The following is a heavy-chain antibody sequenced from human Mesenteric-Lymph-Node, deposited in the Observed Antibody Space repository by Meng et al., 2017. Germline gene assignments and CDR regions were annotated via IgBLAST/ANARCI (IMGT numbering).Heavy chain of an antibody. J-gene: IGHJ3*02. D-gene: IGHD2-2*01. CDR2: IWYDGSNK. CDR1: GFTFSDYY. V-gene: IGHV3-33*08. Sequence: GGSLRLSCAASGFTFSDYYMNWVRQAPGKGLEWVAVIWYDGSNKYYADSVKGRFTISRDNSKNTLYLQMNSLRAEDTAVYYCARDSDPPYCSSTSCYAPGHFDIWGQGTMVTVSS. CDR3: ARDSDPPYCSSTSCYAPGHFDI.